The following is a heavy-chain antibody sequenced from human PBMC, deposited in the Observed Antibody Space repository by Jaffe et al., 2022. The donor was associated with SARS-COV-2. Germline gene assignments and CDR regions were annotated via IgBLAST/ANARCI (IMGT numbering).Heavy chain of an antibody. V-gene: IGHV5-51*01. J-gene: IGHJ4*02. Sequence: EVQLVQSGAEVKKPGESLRISCKASGYIFTTSWIGWVRQMPGKGLEWMGIISPGNSDTRYSPSFQGQVTISADKSINTAYLQWGSLKASDTAMYYCARPYSTAWVDYWGQGTLVTVSS. D-gene: IGHD6-19*01. CDR3: ARPYSTAWVDY. CDR2: ISPGNSDT. CDR1: GYIFTTSW.